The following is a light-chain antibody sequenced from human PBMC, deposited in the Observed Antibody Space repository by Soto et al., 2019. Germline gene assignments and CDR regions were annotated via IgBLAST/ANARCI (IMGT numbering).Light chain of an antibody. V-gene: IGKV3-15*01. Sequence: EIVMTQSPATLSVSPGERATLSCRASQSVSSNLAWYQQKPGQAPRLLIYGASTRATGIPARFSGSGSGTEFTLTISSLLSEDFAVYYCQQYNNWPSPTFGQGTKVEIK. CDR1: QSVSSN. J-gene: IGKJ1*01. CDR2: GAS. CDR3: QQYNNWPSPT.